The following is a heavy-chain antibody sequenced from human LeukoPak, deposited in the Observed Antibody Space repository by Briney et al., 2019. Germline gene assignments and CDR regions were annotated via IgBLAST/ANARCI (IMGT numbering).Heavy chain of an antibody. CDR1: GFRFGAYA. D-gene: IGHD4-11*01. CDR3: AKSGHDYSVYYMDV. Sequence: GGSLRLSCAASGFRFGAYAMSWVRQAPGKGLEWVSSISGNGGSTEYADSVKGRFTISRDNSKNTLYLQMNSLRAEDTAVYYCAKSGHDYSVYYMDVWGKGTTVTVSS. V-gene: IGHV3-23*01. CDR2: ISGNGGST. J-gene: IGHJ6*03.